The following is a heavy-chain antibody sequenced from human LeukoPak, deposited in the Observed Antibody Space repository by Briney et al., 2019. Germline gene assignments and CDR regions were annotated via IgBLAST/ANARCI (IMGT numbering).Heavy chain of an antibody. D-gene: IGHD3-22*01. J-gene: IGHJ4*02. CDR1: GYTFTGYY. V-gene: IGHV1-2*02. CDR3: ARGYYYDSSGYWRYYFDY. CDR2: INPNSGGT. Sequence: GASVKVSCKASGYTFTGYYIHWVRQAPGQGLEWMGWINPNSGGTNYAQKFQGRVTITADKSTSTAYMELSSLRSEDTAVYYCARGYYYDSSGYWRYYFDYWGQGTLVTVSS.